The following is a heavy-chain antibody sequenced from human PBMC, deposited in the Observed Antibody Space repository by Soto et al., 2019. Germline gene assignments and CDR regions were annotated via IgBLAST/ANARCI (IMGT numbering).Heavy chain of an antibody. D-gene: IGHD4-4*01. V-gene: IGHV1-46*01. CDR2: IHPSGGST. CDR3: ARGSNQPAFDY. J-gene: IGHJ4*02. Sequence: ASVKVSCKASGYTFTSYYIHWLRQAPGQGLEWMGVIHPSGGSTSYAQQFQGRVTMTRDTSTSTVYMELSSLRYEDTAVYYCARGSNQPAFDYWGQGTLVTVSS. CDR1: GYTFTSYY.